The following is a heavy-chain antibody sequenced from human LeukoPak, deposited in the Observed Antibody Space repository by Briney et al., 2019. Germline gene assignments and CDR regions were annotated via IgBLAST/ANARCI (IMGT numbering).Heavy chain of an antibody. V-gene: IGHV3-48*03. CDR1: GFTFSSYE. Sequence: PGGSLRLSCAASGFTFSSYEMNWVRQAPGKGLEWVSYISSSGSTIYYADSVKDRFTISRDNAKNSLYLQMNSLRAEDTAVYYCARDSVAGTFDYWGQGTLVTVSS. CDR3: ARDSVAGTFDY. CDR2: ISSSGSTI. J-gene: IGHJ4*02. D-gene: IGHD6-19*01.